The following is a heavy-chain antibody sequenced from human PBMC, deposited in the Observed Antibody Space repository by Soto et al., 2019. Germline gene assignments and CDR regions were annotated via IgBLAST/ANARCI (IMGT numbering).Heavy chain of an antibody. CDR1: GASISSSLSY. Sequence: SETLSLTCTVSGASISSSLSYWSWIRQSPGKGLEWIGSFSYSGSSHYNLSLKVRVTISGDTSKNQFTLRLTSVTAADSAVYFCARPESGYGLDYYFDYWGQGTLVTVSS. CDR3: ARPESGYGLDYYFDY. J-gene: IGHJ4*02. CDR2: FSYSGSS. V-gene: IGHV4-39*01. D-gene: IGHD5-18*01.